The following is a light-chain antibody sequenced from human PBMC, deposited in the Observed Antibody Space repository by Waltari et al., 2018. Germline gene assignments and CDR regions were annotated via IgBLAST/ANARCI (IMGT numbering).Light chain of an antibody. V-gene: IGLV2-14*03. Sequence: QSALTQPASVSGSPGQSITISCSGSTIDIGSYNYVSWYQQHPGKAPKLIIFDVNRRPSGVSNRFSGAKSGLTASLTISGRQAEDEAEYYCSSYTGSSALVVFGGGTKLSVL. CDR2: DVN. CDR3: SSYTGSSALVV. CDR1: TIDIGSYNY. J-gene: IGLJ2*01.